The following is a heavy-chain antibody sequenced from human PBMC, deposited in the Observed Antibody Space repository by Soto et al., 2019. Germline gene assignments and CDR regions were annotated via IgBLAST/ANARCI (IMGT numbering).Heavy chain of an antibody. CDR3: ASPEPPITMVRGVIITG. CDR1: GGSISGSSYY. CDR2: IYYSGST. D-gene: IGHD3-10*01. V-gene: IGHV4-39*01. J-gene: IGHJ4*02. Sequence: PSETLSLTCTVSGGSISGSSYYWGGVRRPPGKGLEWIGSIYYSGSTYYNPSLKSRVTISVDTSKNQFSLRLSSVTAADTAVYYCASPEPPITMVRGVIITGWGQGTLFTV.